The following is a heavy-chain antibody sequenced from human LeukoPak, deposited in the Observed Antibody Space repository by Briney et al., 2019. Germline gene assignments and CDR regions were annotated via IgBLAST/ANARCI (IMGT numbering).Heavy chain of an antibody. CDR2: ISYDGSNK. Sequence: GGSLRLSCAASGFTFSSYGMHWVRQAPGKGLEWVAVISYDGSNKYYADSVKGRFTISRDNSKNTLYLQMNSLRAEDTAVYYCAKGNIAVAGLRFWFDPWGQGTLVTVSS. CDR1: GFTFSSYG. J-gene: IGHJ5*02. V-gene: IGHV3-30*18. CDR3: AKGNIAVAGLRFWFDP. D-gene: IGHD6-19*01.